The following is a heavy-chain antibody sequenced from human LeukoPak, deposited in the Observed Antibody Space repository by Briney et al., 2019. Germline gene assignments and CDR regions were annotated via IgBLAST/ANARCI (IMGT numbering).Heavy chain of an antibody. CDR2: IIPIFGTA. CDR3: ARGSSYYDILTGFQRGRYYFDY. D-gene: IGHD3-9*01. V-gene: IGHV1-69*13. CDR1: GGTFSSYA. J-gene: IGHJ4*02. Sequence: SVKVSCKASGGTFSSYAISWVRQAPGQGPEWMGGIIPIFGTANYAQKFQGRVTITADESTSTAYMELSSLRSEDTAVYYCARGSSYYDILTGFQRGRYYFDYWGQGTLVTVSS.